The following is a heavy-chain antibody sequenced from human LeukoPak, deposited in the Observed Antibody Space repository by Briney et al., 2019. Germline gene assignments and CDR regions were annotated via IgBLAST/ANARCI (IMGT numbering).Heavy chain of an antibody. CDR3: ARVRPAVAGTFFFDY. CDR2: IYYNGHT. J-gene: IGHJ4*02. V-gene: IGHV4-39*07. D-gene: IGHD6-19*01. CDR1: GGSICSTDYY. Sequence: SETLSLTSTVSGGSICSTDYYWGWLRQPPGKGLEWFGFIYYNGHTYFNPSLKSRVTISLDTSKNQFSLRLTSLTAADTAVYYCARVRPAVAGTFFFDYWGQGTLVTVSS.